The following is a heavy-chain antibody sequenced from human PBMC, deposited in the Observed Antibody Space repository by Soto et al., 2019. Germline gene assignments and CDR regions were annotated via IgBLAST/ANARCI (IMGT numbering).Heavy chain of an antibody. V-gene: IGHV1-18*04. CDR1: GYTFIDYY. J-gene: IGHJ5*02. CDR2: ISAYNGNT. D-gene: IGHD1-26*01. Sequence: ASVKVSCKASGYTFIDYYMHWVRQAPGQGLEWMGWISAYNGNTNYAQKLQGRVTMTTDTSTSTAYMELRSLRSDDTAVYYCAETRGLHTNWFDPWGQGTLVTVSS. CDR3: AETRGLHTNWFDP.